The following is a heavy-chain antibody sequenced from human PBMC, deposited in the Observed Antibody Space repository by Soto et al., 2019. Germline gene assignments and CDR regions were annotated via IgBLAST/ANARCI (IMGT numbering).Heavy chain of an antibody. Sequence: PSETLSLTCTVSGGSISSGDYYWSWIRQPPGKGLEWIGYIYYSGSTYYNPSLKSRVTISVDTSKNRFSLKLSSVTAADTAVYYCAREDPGLNWFDPWGQGTLVTLS. D-gene: IGHD3-16*01. CDR1: GGSISSGDYY. CDR2: IYYSGST. J-gene: IGHJ5*02. CDR3: AREDPGLNWFDP. V-gene: IGHV4-30-4*01.